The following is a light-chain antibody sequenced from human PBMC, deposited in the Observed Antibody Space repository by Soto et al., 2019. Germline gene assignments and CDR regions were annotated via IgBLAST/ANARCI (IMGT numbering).Light chain of an antibody. CDR1: QSVSSSY. J-gene: IGKJ2*01. CDR3: QQYGRVPPYT. CDR2: GTS. Sequence: EIVLTQSPGTLSLSPGESATLSCRASQSVSSSYLSWYQQKPGQAPRLLIHGTSDRATGIPDRFSGSGSGTDFTLTIASLEPEDFAVYCCQQYGRVPPYTFGQGTKLEIK. V-gene: IGKV3-20*01.